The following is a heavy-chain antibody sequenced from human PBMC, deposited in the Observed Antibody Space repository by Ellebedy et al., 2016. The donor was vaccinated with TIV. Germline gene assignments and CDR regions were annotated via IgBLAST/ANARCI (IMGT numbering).Heavy chain of an antibody. Sequence: ASVKVSCKASGGTFSSYAISWVRQAPGQGLEWMGGIIPIFGTANYAQKFQGRVTITADESTSTAYMELSSLRSEDTAVYYCARDSFGIAVAGNLDYWGQGTLVTVSS. V-gene: IGHV1-69*13. CDR2: IIPIFGTA. CDR3: ARDSFGIAVAGNLDY. J-gene: IGHJ4*02. D-gene: IGHD6-19*01. CDR1: GGTFSSYA.